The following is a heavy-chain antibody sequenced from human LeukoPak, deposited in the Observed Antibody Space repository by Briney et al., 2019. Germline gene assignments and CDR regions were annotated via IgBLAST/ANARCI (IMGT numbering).Heavy chain of an antibody. V-gene: IGHV4-34*01. D-gene: IGHD3-10*01. J-gene: IGHJ4*02. Sequence: KPSETLSLTCAVYGGSFSGYYWSWIRQPPGKGLEWIGEINHSGSTNYNPSLKSRVTISVDTSKNQFSLKLSSVTAADTAVYYCARVPYYRRGFDYWGQGTLVTVS. CDR1: GGSFSGYY. CDR3: ARVPYYRRGFDY. CDR2: INHSGST.